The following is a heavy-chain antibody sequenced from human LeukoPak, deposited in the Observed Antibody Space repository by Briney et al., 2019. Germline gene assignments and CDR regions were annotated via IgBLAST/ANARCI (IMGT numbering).Heavy chain of an antibody. CDR2: VYYSGAT. Sequence: SETLSLTCTVSGDSVSSRDYYWSWIRQIPGMGLEWIGYVYYSGATYYNPSLKSRVTTSVDTSNNQFSLRLTSVTAADTALYYCARVTYYYGSGAWFDPWGQGTLVTVSS. D-gene: IGHD3-10*01. CDR3: ARVTYYYGSGAWFDP. V-gene: IGHV4-30-4*01. CDR1: GDSVSSRDYY. J-gene: IGHJ5*02.